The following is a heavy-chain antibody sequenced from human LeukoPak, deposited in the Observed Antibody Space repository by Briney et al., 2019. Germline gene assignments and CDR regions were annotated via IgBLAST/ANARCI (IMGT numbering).Heavy chain of an antibody. D-gene: IGHD6-13*01. CDR1: GFTFSSYE. CDR2: ISSSGSTI. CDR3: ARGYDSSCPSLDC. Sequence: PGGSLRLSCAASGFTFSSYEMNWVRQAPGKGLEWVSYISSSGSTIYYADSVKGRFTISRDNAKNSLYLQMNSLRAEDTAVYYCARGYDSSCPSLDCWGQGTPVTVSS. J-gene: IGHJ4*01. V-gene: IGHV3-48*03.